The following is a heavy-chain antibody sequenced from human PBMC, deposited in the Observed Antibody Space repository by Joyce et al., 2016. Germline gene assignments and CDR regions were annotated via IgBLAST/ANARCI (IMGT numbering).Heavy chain of an antibody. CDR2: ISLNSGGS. CDR3: AKEANIVSLGD. J-gene: IGHJ4*02. V-gene: IGHV3-9*01. D-gene: IGHD5/OR15-5a*01. Sequence: EVQLVESGGGLVQPGRSLRLSCAACGFTLDDYAMHWVRQAPGKGLEWVSSISLNSGGSAYADSVKGRFTISRDNAKNSLYLQMNSLRAEDTALYYCAKEANIVSLGDWGQGTLVTVSS. CDR1: GFTLDDYA.